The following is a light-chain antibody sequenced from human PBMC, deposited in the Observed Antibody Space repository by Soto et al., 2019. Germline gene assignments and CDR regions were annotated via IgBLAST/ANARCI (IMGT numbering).Light chain of an antibody. CDR1: SSNIGSNT. V-gene: IGLV1-44*01. CDR3: AVWDDSLNGVL. CDR2: TND. J-gene: IGLJ2*01. Sequence: QSVLTQSPSASGTPGQRVTISCSGSSSNIGSNTVNWYQQLPGTAPKLLIYTNDHRSSGVPARFSGSKSGSSASLAISGLQSEDEADYYCAVWDDSLNGVLFGGGTKLTVL.